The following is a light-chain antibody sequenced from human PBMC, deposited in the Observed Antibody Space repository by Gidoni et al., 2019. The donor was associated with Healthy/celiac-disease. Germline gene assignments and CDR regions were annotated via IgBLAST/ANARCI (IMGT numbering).Light chain of an antibody. CDR1: QSISSW. V-gene: IGKV1-5*03. Sequence: DIQMTQSPSTLSASVGDRVTITCRASQSISSWLAWYQQKPGKAPKLLIYKASSLESGVPSRFSGSGSGTEFTLTISSLQPDDFATYYFQQYNSYSPFTFXPXTKVDIK. J-gene: IGKJ3*01. CDR2: KAS. CDR3: QQYNSYSPFT.